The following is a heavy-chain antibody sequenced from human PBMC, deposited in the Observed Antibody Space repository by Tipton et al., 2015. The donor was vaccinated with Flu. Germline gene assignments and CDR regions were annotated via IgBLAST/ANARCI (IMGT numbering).Heavy chain of an antibody. Sequence: RSLRLSCTTSGFTFSNYGMHWVRQAPGKGLEWMAVISSDGVNQYYADSVKGRFIISRDDSKDMLYLQMSSLRVDDTAVYFCERVRRYAPGQYIDYWGRGTLVTVS. CDR3: ERVRRYAPGQYIDY. CDR2: ISSDGVNQ. V-gene: IGHV3-33*01. CDR1: GFTFSNYG. D-gene: IGHD2-2*01. J-gene: IGHJ4*02.